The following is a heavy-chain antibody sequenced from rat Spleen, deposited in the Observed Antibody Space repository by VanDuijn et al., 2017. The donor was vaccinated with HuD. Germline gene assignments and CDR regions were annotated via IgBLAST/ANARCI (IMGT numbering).Heavy chain of an antibody. D-gene: IGHD1-11*01. J-gene: IGHJ3*01. V-gene: IGHV5-7*01. CDR2: ISYDGSGT. CDR1: GFTFSDYN. Sequence: EVQLVESGGGLVQPGRSLKISCAASGFTFSDYNMAWVRQGPKKGLEWVATISYDGSGTYYRDSVKGRFTISRDNAKSTLYLQMDSLRSEDTATYYCARLWLRRVHNWFAYWGQGTLVTVSS. CDR3: ARLWLRRVHNWFAY.